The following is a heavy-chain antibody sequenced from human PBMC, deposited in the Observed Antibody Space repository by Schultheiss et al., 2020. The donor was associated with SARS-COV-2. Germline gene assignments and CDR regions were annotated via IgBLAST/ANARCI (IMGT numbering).Heavy chain of an antibody. D-gene: IGHD6-6*01. V-gene: IGHV3-7*01. CDR2: IKQDGSEK. CDR1: GFTFSSYW. J-gene: IGHJ6*02. Sequence: GGSLRLSCAASGFTFSSYWMSWVRQAPGKGLEWVANIKQDGSEKYYVDSVKGRFTISRDNAKNSLYLQMNSLRAEDTAVYYCAREHGSSYYFYGMDVWGQGTTVTVSS. CDR3: AREHGSSYYFYGMDV.